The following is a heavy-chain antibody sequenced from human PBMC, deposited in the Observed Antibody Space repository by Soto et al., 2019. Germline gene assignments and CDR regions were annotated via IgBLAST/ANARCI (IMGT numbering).Heavy chain of an antibody. D-gene: IGHD6-19*01. CDR2: INHSGST. CDR3: ARVNPYSSGWTYYYYGMDV. CDR1: GGSFSSYY. Sequence: SETLSLTCAVYGGSFSSYYWSWIRQPPGKGLEWIGEINHSGSTNYNPSLKSRVTISVDTSKNQFSLKLSSVTAADTAVYYCARVNPYSSGWTYYYYGMDVWGQGTTVTVSS. J-gene: IGHJ6*02. V-gene: IGHV4-34*01.